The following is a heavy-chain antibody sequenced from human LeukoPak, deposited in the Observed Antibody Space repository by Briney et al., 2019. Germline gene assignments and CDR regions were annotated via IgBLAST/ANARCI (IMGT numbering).Heavy chain of an antibody. V-gene: IGHV3-30*02. J-gene: IGHJ4*02. CDR2: IRYDGNDK. CDR3: AKDRYSSSGGLFDY. CDR1: RFTFSSYG. D-gene: IGHD6-19*01. Sequence: GGSLRLSCAASRFTFSSYGMHWVRRAPGKGLAWVAFIRYDGNDKYYADSVKGRFTISRDNSKNTLYLQMNSLRAEDTAVYYCAKDRYSSSGGLFDYWGQGTLVTVSS.